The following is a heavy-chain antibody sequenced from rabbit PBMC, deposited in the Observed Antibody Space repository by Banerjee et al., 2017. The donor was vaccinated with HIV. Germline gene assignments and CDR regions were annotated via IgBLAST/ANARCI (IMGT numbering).Heavy chain of an antibody. CDR3: ARDAGSSSYFFTL. V-gene: IGHV1S40*01. CDR1: GIDFSSFFY. D-gene: IGHD1-1*01. CDR2: IYTGNGKT. J-gene: IGHJ4*01. Sequence: QSLEESGGDLVKPGASLTLTCKASGIDFSSFFYMCWVRQAPGKGLEWIACIYTGNGKTYYANWAEGRFTISKASSTTVTLQMTSLTAADTATYFCARDAGSSSYFFTLWGPGTLVTVS.